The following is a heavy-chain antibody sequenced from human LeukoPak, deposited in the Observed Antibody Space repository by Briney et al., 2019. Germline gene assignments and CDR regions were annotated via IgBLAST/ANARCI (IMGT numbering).Heavy chain of an antibody. CDR3: AREYCSSTSCYRRYYYYYYGMDV. V-gene: IGHV1-2*02. CDR1: GYTFTGYY. D-gene: IGHD2-2*01. CDR2: INPNSGGT. Sequence: ASVKVSCKASGYTFTGYYMHWVRQAPGQGLDWMGWINPNSGGTNYAQKFQGRVTMTRDTSISTAYMELSRLRSDDTAVYYCAREYCSSTSCYRRYYYYYYGMDVWGQGTTVTVSS. J-gene: IGHJ6*02.